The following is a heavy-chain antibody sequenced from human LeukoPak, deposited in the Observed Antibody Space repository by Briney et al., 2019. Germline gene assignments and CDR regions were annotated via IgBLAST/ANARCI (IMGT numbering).Heavy chain of an antibody. J-gene: IGHJ4*02. Sequence: GRSLRLSCAASGCTFSSYGMHWVRQAPGKGLEWVAVISYDGSNKYYADSVKGRFTISRDNSKNTLYLQMNSLRAEDTAVYYCAKDIAVAGGVFDYWGQGTLVTVSS. CDR2: ISYDGSNK. CDR3: AKDIAVAGGVFDY. D-gene: IGHD6-19*01. CDR1: GCTFSSYG. V-gene: IGHV3-30*18.